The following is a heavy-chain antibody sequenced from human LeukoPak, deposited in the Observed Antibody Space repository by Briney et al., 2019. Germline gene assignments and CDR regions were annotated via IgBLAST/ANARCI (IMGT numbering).Heavy chain of an antibody. CDR3: AKADCSSVYCFVRDF. V-gene: IGHV3-23*01. J-gene: IGHJ4*02. CDR1: GFTFSSHA. Sequence: GGSLRLSCTASGFTFSSHAMSWVRQAPGKGLEWVSLISGSGDGINYADSVQGWFTISRDNSKNTLYLEMNSLRAEDTAVYHCAKADCSSVYCFVRDFWGQGTLVTVSS. D-gene: IGHD5/OR15-5a*01. CDR2: ISGSGDGI.